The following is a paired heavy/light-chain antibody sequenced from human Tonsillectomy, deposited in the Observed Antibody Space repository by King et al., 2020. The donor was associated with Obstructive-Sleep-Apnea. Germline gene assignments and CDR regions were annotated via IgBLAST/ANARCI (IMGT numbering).Heavy chain of an antibody. Sequence: QLQLQESGPGLVKPPETLSLTCTVSGGSITSSTYYWGWIRQPPGKGLEWIGSIYYSGSTYYNPSLKSRLTISLDTSKSQFSLKLSSLTAADTAVYYCAKVSGSSGDYHMDVWGQGTSVIVSS. J-gene: IGHJ6*02. CDR3: AKVSGSSGDYHMDV. CDR1: GGSITSSTYY. D-gene: IGHD3-10*01. CDR2: IYYSGST. V-gene: IGHV4-39*07.
Light chain of an antibody. CDR1: KLGDKY. CDR3: QAWGTYVV. V-gene: IGLV3-1*01. CDR2: QDN. J-gene: IGLJ2*01. Sequence: SYELTQPPSVSVSPGQTASISCSGDKLGDKYACWYQQKPGQSPVLIIYQDNKRPSGIPERFSGSNSGNTATLTISGTQAMDEADYYCQAWGTYVVFGGGTKLTVL.